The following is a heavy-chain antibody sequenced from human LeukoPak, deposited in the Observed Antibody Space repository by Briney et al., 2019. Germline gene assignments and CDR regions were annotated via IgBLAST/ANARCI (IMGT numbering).Heavy chain of an antibody. CDR1: GFSFSTYG. D-gene: IGHD6-19*01. Sequence: PGGSLRLSCAASGFSFSTYGMHWVRQAPGKGLEWVAFIRYDGSNKYYADSVKGRFTISRDNSKNTLYLQMNRLRAEDTAVYYCAKVQGYTSGWYQGYYYYGMDVWGQGTTVTVSS. CDR3: AKVQGYTSGWYQGYYYYGMDV. V-gene: IGHV3-30*02. CDR2: IRYDGSNK. J-gene: IGHJ6*02.